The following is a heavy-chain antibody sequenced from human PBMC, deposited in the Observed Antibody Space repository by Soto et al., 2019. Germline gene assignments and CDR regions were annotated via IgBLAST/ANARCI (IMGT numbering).Heavy chain of an antibody. CDR2: IVSSSNYK. J-gene: IGHJ6*02. CDR3: TRVGNYYSYAMDV. D-gene: IGHD2-15*01. CDR1: GFTFSFFT. Sequence: EVELVESGGALVKPGGSLTVSCAASGFTFSFFTMNWVRQAPGKGLEWVSSIVSSSNYKHYADSVKGRFSISRDNAKNSLYLHMSSLRAEDTGIYYCTRVGNYYSYAMDVWGQGTTVNVSS. V-gene: IGHV3-21*01.